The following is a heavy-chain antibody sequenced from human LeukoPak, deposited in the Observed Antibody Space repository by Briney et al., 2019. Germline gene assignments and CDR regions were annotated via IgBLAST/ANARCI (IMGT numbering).Heavy chain of an antibody. CDR3: ARARYDSSGYYYDF. J-gene: IGHJ4*02. CDR1: GFTFSDYA. Sequence: GGSLRLSCAASGFTFSDYAMDWVRQAPGKGLECVSAINYNGAGTYYADSVKGRFTISRDNSKNTLYLQMGSLRAEDMAVYYCARARYDSSGYYYDFWGQGTLVTVSS. CDR2: INYNGAGT. V-gene: IGHV3-64*02. D-gene: IGHD3-22*01.